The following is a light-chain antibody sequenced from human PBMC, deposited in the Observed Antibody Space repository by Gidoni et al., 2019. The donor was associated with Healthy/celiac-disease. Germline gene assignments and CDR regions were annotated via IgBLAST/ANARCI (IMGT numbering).Light chain of an antibody. Sequence: EIVLTQPPVTLSLSPWASATLSCRASQSVRSSYLAWYQQKPGQAPRRLIYSATSRATGIADFTLTISRLEPEDFAVYYCQQYGSSTGTFGQGTKVEIK. J-gene: IGKJ1*01. V-gene: IGKV3-20*01. CDR2: SAT. CDR3: QQYGSSTGT. CDR1: QSVRSSY.